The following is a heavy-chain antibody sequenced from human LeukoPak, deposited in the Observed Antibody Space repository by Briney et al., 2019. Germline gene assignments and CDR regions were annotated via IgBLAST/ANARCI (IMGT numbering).Heavy chain of an antibody. Sequence: GGSLRFSCAASGFTFSYYAMHWVRQAPGKGLEYVSTISSNGGSTYYANSVKGRFTISRDNSKNTLYLQMGSLRTEDMAVYYCARDRGVLPGYFDYWGQGTLVTVSS. CDR3: ARDRGVLPGYFDY. CDR2: ISSNGGST. J-gene: IGHJ4*02. D-gene: IGHD3-10*01. CDR1: GFTFSYYA. V-gene: IGHV3-64*01.